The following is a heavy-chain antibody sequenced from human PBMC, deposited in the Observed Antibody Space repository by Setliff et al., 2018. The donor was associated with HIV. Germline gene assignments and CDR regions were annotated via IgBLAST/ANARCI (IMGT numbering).Heavy chain of an antibody. Sequence: SETLSLTCTVSGDSISGFYWSWIRQPPGKGLEWIGSIFTNEFINYNPSLESRVTLSVDTSNKQLSLKLSSVTAADTAVYYCARVRGGTSRGFLDYWGQGTLVTVS. CDR3: ARVRGGTSRGFLDY. CDR2: IFTNEFI. D-gene: IGHD3-16*01. V-gene: IGHV4-4*08. CDR1: GDSISGFY. J-gene: IGHJ4*02.